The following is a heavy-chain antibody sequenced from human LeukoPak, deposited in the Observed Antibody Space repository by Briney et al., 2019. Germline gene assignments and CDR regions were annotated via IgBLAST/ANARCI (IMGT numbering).Heavy chain of an antibody. CDR3: ASNLGYCSSTSRHREGYYGMDV. V-gene: IGHV1-69*06. CDR1: GGTFSSYA. Sequence: SVKVSCKAPGGTFSSYAISWVRQAPGQGLEWMGGIIPIFGTANYAQKFQGRVTITADKSTSTAYMELSSLRSEDTAVYYCASNLGYCSSTSRHREGYYGMDVWGKGTTVTVSS. D-gene: IGHD2-2*02. J-gene: IGHJ6*04. CDR2: IIPIFGTA.